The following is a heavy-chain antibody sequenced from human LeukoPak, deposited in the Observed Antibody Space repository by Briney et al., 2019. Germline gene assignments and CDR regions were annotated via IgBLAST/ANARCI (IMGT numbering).Heavy chain of an antibody. D-gene: IGHD3-10*01. Sequence: PGGSLRLSCAASGFTFDDYAMHWVRQAPGKGLEWVSGISWNSGSIGYADSVKGRFTISRDNAKNSLYLQMNSLRAEDMALYYCAKSGYRWTGVRGVDWFDPWGQGTLVTVSS. CDR3: AKSGYRWTGVRGVDWFDP. V-gene: IGHV3-9*03. J-gene: IGHJ5*02. CDR2: ISWNSGSI. CDR1: GFTFDDYA.